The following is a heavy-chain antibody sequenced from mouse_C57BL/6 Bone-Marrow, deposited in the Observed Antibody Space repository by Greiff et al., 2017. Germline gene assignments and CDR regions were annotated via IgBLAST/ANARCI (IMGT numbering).Heavy chain of an antibody. CDR3: ARRGDYGSSYHFDY. CDR1: GYTFTSYW. D-gene: IGHD1-1*01. V-gene: IGHV1-72*01. CDR2: IDPNSGGT. Sequence: QVQLQQPGAELVKPGASVKLSCKASGYTFTSYWMHWVKQRPGRGLEWIGRIDPNSGGTKYNEKFKSKATLTVDKPSSTAYMQLSSLTSEDSAVYYCARRGDYGSSYHFDYWGQGTTLTVAS. J-gene: IGHJ2*01.